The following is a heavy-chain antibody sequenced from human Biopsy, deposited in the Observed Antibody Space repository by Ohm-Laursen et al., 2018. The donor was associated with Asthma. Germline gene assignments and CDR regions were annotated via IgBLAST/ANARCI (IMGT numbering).Heavy chain of an antibody. CDR3: ARKAGSCISRTCYSLDF. Sequence: EASVKVSCKSLGGTFNTYVIGWVRQAPGQGLEWMGGINSVFGTTTYPQKFQDRVTITADDSTSTVYMELCSLRSEDAAVYYCARKAGSCISRTCYSLDFWGQGTLVTVSS. CDR2: INSVFGTT. D-gene: IGHD2-2*01. CDR1: GGTFNTYV. J-gene: IGHJ4*02. V-gene: IGHV1-69*13.